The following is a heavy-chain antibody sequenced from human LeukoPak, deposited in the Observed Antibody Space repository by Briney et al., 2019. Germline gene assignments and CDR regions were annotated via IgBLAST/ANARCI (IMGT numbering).Heavy chain of an antibody. CDR1: GGSISSYY. CDR3: ATRGPSRYYYYYMDV. D-gene: IGHD3-10*01. Sequence: PSETLSLTCTVSGGSISSYYWSWIRQPPGKGLEWIGYIYYSGSTNYNPSLKSRVTISVDTSKNQFSLKLSSVTAADTAVYYCATRGPSRYYYYYMDVWGKGTTVTISS. J-gene: IGHJ6*03. CDR2: IYYSGST. V-gene: IGHV4-59*12.